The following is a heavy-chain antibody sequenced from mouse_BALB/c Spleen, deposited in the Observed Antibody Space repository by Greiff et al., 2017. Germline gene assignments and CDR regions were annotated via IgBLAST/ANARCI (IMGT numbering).Heavy chain of an antibody. V-gene: IGHV14-3*02. D-gene: IGHD3-3*01. J-gene: IGHJ3*01. Sequence: EVKLQESGAELVKPGASVKLSCTASGFNIKDTYMHWVKQRPEQGLEWIGRIDPANGNTKYDPKFQGKATITADTSSNTAYLQLSSLTSEDTAVYYCAGLGRFAYWGQGTLVTVSA. CDR2: IDPANGNT. CDR1: GFNIKDTY. CDR3: AGLGRFAY.